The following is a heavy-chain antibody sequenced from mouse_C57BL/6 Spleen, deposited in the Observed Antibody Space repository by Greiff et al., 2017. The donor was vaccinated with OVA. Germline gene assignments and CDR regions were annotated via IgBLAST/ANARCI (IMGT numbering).Heavy chain of an antibody. CDR3: ASPFYGSSYEWYFDV. CDR1: GYTFTSYW. V-gene: IGHV1-55*01. CDR2: IYPGSGST. Sequence: VQLQQPGAELVKPGASVKMSCKASGYTFTSYWITWVKQRPGQGLEWIGDIYPGSGSTNYNEKFKSKATLTVDTSSSTAYMQLSSLTSEDSAVYYCASPFYGSSYEWYFDVWGTGTTVTVSS. J-gene: IGHJ1*03. D-gene: IGHD1-1*01.